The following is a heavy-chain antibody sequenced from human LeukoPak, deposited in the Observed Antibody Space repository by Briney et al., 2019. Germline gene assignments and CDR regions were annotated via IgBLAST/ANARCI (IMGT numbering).Heavy chain of an antibody. CDR3: ARDPIDGYNSVY. D-gene: IGHD5-24*01. CDR1: GYTFPNYF. Sequence: SVTVSCLGSGYTFPNYFMHWVRQAPGQGREWMGHINPNSGDKHYAQRLHGRVTMNSDTSISTDYLELGRLRSDDTAIYYCARDPIDGYNSVYWGQGTLVSVSS. CDR2: INPNSGDK. J-gene: IGHJ4*02. V-gene: IGHV1-2*06.